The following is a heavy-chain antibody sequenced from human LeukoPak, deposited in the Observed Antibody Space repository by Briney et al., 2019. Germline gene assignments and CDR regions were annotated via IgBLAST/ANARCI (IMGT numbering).Heavy chain of an antibody. CDR1: GLSFSTYD. D-gene: IGHD5-12*01. V-gene: IGHV3-13*04. CDR2: IGKSGDT. Sequence: GGSLRLSCEASGLSFSTYDMHWVRQATGEGLEWVSGIGKSGDTYYVGSVKGRFTISRDNAKNSLYLQMNSLRSGDTAVYYCARGAYTGFDVWGQGTVVTVSS. J-gene: IGHJ3*01. CDR3: ARGAYTGFDV.